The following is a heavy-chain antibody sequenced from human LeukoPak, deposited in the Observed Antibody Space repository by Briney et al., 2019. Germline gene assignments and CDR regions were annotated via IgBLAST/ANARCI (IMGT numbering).Heavy chain of an antibody. D-gene: IGHD3-10*01. CDR2: IYYSGST. V-gene: IGHV4-59*01. CDR1: GGSISSYY. J-gene: IGHJ5*02. Sequence: SETLSLTCTVSGGSISSYYWSWIRQPPGKGLEWIGYIYYSGSTNYNPSLKSRVTISVDTSKNQFSLKLSSVTAADTAVYYCARSKDVLLWFGEFTWGQGTLVTVSS. CDR3: ARSKDVLLWFGEFT.